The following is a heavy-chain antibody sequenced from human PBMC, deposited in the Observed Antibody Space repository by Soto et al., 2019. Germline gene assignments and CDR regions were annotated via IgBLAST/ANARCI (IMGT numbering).Heavy chain of an antibody. CDR3: AKALRFTFTTGYYMDV. Sequence: EVQLLESGGGLVQPGGFLRLSCAASGFTVSSYAMSWVRQAPGKGLEWVSVISGSGSTYSADSVKGRFTISRDSSKNTVYLQMNSLRAEDTAVYYCAKALRFTFTTGYYMDVWGRGTTVTVSS. V-gene: IGHV3-23*01. J-gene: IGHJ6*03. D-gene: IGHD3-16*01. CDR1: GFTVSSYA. CDR2: ISGSGST.